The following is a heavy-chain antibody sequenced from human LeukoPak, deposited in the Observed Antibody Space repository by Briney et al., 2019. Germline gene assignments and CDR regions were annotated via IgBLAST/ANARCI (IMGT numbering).Heavy chain of an antibody. CDR2: INTNTGNP. V-gene: IGHV7-4-1*02. CDR1: GYTFTSYG. CDR3: AKEGQYSSSWYLGY. Sequence: ASVKVSCKASGYTFTSYGISWVRQAPGQGLEWMGWINTNTGNPTYAQGFTGRFVFSLDTSVSTEYLQISSLKAEDTAVYYCAKEGQYSSSWYLGYWGQGTLVTVSS. D-gene: IGHD6-13*01. J-gene: IGHJ4*02.